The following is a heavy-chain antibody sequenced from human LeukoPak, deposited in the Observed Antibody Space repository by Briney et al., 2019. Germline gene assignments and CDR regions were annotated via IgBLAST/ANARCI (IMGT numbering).Heavy chain of an antibody. CDR2: ISAYNGNT. V-gene: IGHV1-18*01. D-gene: IGHD5-18*01. CDR1: GYTFTSYG. J-gene: IGHJ4*02. Sequence: ASVKVSCKASGYTFTSYGISWVRQAPGQGLEWMAWISAYNGNTNYAQKLQGRVTMTTDTSTSTAYMELRSLRSDDTAVYYCCVDTAMVLFDYWGQGTLVTVSS. CDR3: CVDTAMVLFDY.